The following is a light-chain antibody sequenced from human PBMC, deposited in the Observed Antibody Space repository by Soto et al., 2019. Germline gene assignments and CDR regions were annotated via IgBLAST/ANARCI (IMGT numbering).Light chain of an antibody. CDR2: GNS. CDR3: QSYGSSLSGVV. CDR1: SSNIGAGYD. J-gene: IGLJ2*01. V-gene: IGLV1-40*01. Sequence: QSVLTQPPSVSGAPGQRVTISCTGSSSNIGAGYDVHWYQQLPGTAPKLLIYGNSNRPSGVPDRFSDSKSGTSASLAITGRQAEDVADYYCQSYGSSLSGVVFGGGTKPTVL.